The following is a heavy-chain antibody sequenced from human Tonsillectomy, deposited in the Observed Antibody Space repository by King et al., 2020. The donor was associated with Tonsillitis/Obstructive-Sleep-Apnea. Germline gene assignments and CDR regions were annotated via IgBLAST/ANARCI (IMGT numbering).Heavy chain of an antibody. V-gene: IGHV5-10-1*01. CDR3: ARGGSGYGFAFDL. CDR2: IAPSDSYT. D-gene: IGHD5-12*01. J-gene: IGHJ3*01. Sequence: VQLVESGAEVKKPGASLRISCKGSGYSFTTYWINWVRQMPGKGLEWMGRIAPSDSYTNYSPSFQGHVTFSTDKSISTAYLQWSSLRASDTAMYYCARGGSGYGFAFDLWGQGTMVNVSS. CDR1: GYSFTTYW.